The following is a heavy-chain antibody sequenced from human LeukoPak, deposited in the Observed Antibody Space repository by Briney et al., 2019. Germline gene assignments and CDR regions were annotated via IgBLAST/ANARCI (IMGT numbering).Heavy chain of an antibody. CDR2: VYHTGST. Sequence: SETLSLTCAVYGGSFSGYYWSWIRQPPGKGLEWIGEVYHTGSTNYNPSLKSRVTISVDTSKNQFSLKLSSVTAADTAVYYCAAALVVAGQTNWGQGTLVTVSS. J-gene: IGHJ4*02. V-gene: IGHV4-34*01. CDR3: AAALVVAGQTN. CDR1: GGSFSGYY. D-gene: IGHD6-19*01.